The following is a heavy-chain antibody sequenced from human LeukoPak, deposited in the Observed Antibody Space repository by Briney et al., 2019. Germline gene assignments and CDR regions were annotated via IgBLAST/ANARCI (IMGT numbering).Heavy chain of an antibody. CDR3: ARWGGSDFDY. J-gene: IGHJ4*02. CDR1: GFTFSLYW. CDR2: IKQGGSEK. D-gene: IGHD3-16*01. Sequence: GGSLRLSCAASGFTFSLYWMSWVRQAPGKGLEWVANIKQGGSEKYYVGSVKGRFTISRDNAKNSLYLQMNSLRAEDTAVYYCARWGGSDFDYCGQGTLVTVSS. V-gene: IGHV3-7*03.